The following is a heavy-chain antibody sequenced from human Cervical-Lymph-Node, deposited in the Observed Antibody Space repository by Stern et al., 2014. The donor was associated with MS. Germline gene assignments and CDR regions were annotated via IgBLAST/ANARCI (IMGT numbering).Heavy chain of an antibody. V-gene: IGHV3-48*01. J-gene: IGHJ4*02. Sequence: EVQLVESGGGLVQPGGSLRLSCAASGFTFSSYSMNWVRQAPGKGLEWVSYISSSSSTIYYADSVKGRFTISRDNSKNTLYLQMNSLRAEDTAVYYCAKSKVTSLSDYGGQGTLVTVSS. CDR3: AKSKVTSLSDY. CDR2: ISSSSSTI. CDR1: GFTFSSYS. D-gene: IGHD4-17*01.